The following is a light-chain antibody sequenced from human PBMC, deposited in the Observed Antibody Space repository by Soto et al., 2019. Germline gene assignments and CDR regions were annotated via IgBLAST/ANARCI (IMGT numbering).Light chain of an antibody. CDR1: SGHISYA. J-gene: IGLJ2*01. CDR2: LNSDGSH. V-gene: IGLV4-69*01. CDR3: QTWGSGIRV. Sequence: QLVLTQSPSASASLGASVKLTCTLSSGHISYAIAWHQQQPEKGPRYLLLLNSDGSHRKGDGIPDRCSGSSSGAERYLTSARHQAEDEADYCCQTWGSGIRVFGGGTQLTVL.